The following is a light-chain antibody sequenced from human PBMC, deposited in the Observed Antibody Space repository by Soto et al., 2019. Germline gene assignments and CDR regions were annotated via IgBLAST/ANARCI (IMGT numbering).Light chain of an antibody. CDR2: GAS. CDR3: QQARSLPHT. Sequence: DIQMTQSPSSVSASVGDRVTITCRASQGISTWLAWYQQKPGKVPKLLIYGASSLQTGVPSRVSGSGSGTDFVLPIRRLQAVDFATDYCQQARSLPHTFGQGTKREIK. V-gene: IGKV1-12*01. CDR1: QGISTW. J-gene: IGKJ2*01.